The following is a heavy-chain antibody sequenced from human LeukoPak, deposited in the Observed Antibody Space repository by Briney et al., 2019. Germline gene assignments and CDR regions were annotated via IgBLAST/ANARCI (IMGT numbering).Heavy chain of an antibody. CDR1: GYSISNGYY. J-gene: IGHJ4*02. V-gene: IGHV4-38-2*02. CDR3: ARPLGYCNTASCYGALWY. D-gene: IGHD2-2*01. Sequence: SETLSLTCTVSGYSISNGYYWGWVRQPPGKGLEWIGSIYHSGSTYYNPSLKSRVTISVDTSKNQFSLKLNSVTAADTAVYYCARPLGYCNTASCYGALWYWGQGTLVTVSS. CDR2: IYHSGST.